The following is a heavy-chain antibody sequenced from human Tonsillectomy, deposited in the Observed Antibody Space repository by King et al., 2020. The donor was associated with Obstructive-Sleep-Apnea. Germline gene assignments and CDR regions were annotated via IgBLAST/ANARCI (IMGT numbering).Heavy chain of an antibody. V-gene: IGHV4-30-4*01. J-gene: IGHJ5*02. CDR1: GGYITSGDYY. CDR2: VYYSGRT. CDR3: ARGNYYDSSGYYHRGEWFDP. D-gene: IGHD3-22*01. Sequence: VQLQESGPGLVKPSQTLSLTCTVSGGYITSGDYYWSWIRQPPGKGLEWIGYVYYSGRTYSNPSLKSRVTISVNTSKTQFSLKLSSVTAADTAVYYCARGNYYDSSGYYHRGEWFDPWGQVTLVTVSS.